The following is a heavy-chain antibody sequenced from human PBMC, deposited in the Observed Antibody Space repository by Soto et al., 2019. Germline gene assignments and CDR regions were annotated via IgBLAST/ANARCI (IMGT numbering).Heavy chain of an antibody. Sequence: GGSLRLSCAASGFTFSSYGMHWVRQAPGKGLEWVAVISYDGSNKYYADSVKGRFTISRDNSKNTLYLQMNSLRAEDTAVYYCAKTEYSYGYGFCDYWGQGTLVTVSS. CDR3: AKTEYSYGYGFCDY. CDR2: ISYDGSNK. V-gene: IGHV3-30*18. D-gene: IGHD5-18*01. CDR1: GFTFSSYG. J-gene: IGHJ4*02.